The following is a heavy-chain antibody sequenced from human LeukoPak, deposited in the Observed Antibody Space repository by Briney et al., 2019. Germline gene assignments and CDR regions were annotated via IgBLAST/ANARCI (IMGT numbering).Heavy chain of an antibody. J-gene: IGHJ4*02. CDR3: ARTTYDYVWGSYPPDY. CDR2: ISSSSSSI. CDR1: GFTFSSYS. V-gene: IGHV3-21*01. D-gene: IGHD3-16*02. Sequence: GGSLRLSCAASGFTFSSYSMNWVRQAPGKGLEWVSSISSSSSSIYYADSVKGRFTISRDNAKNSLYLQINSLRAEDTAVYYCARTTYDYVWGSYPPDYWGQGTLVTVSS.